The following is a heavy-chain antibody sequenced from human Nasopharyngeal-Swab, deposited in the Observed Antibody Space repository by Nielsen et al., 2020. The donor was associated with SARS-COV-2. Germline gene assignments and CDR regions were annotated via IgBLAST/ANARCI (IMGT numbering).Heavy chain of an antibody. CDR2: IYPGDSDT. CDR3: ASGEKGKEGGEY. V-gene: IGHV5-51*01. D-gene: IGHD3-16*01. J-gene: IGHJ4*02. Sequence: VRQMPGKGLEWMGIIYPGDSDTRYSPSFQGQVTISADKSISTAYLQWSSLKASDKAMEDWASGEKGKEGGEYWGQGTLGTVSS.